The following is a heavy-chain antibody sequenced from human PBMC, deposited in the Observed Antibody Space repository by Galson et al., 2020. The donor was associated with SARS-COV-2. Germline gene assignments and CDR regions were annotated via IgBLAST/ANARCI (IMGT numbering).Heavy chain of an antibody. Sequence: ETLSLTCAASGFTFSTYWMTWVRQAPGKGLEWVANINQDGSEKYYVDSVRGRFTISRDTAKNSLYLQMNSLRAEDTAVYYCARRTYYYDSSGYSNAFDIWGQGTMVTVSS. CDR3: ARRTYYYDSSGYSNAFDI. CDR1: GFTFSTYW. CDR2: INQDGSEK. D-gene: IGHD3-22*01. J-gene: IGHJ3*02. V-gene: IGHV3-7*03.